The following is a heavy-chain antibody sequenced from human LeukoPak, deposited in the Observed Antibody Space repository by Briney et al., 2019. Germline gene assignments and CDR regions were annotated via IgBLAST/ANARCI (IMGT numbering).Heavy chain of an antibody. J-gene: IGHJ4*02. Sequence: GGSLRLSCAASGFTFSSYGMHWVRQAPGKGLEWVAFIRYDGSNKYYADSVKGRFTISRDNSKNTLYLQMNSLRAEDTAVYYCAKDRGVYSGSYYFDYWGQGTLVTVSS. D-gene: IGHD1-26*01. V-gene: IGHV3-30*02. CDR3: AKDRGVYSGSYYFDY. CDR2: IRYDGSNK. CDR1: GFTFSSYG.